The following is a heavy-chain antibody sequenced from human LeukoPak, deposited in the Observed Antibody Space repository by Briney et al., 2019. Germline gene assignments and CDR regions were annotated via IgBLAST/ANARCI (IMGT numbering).Heavy chain of an antibody. CDR2: IYYSGST. V-gene: IGHV4-59*01. Sequence: SETLSLTCTVSGGSISSYYWSWIRQPPGKGLEWIGYIYYSGSTNYHPSLKSRVTISVDTSKNQFSLKLSSVTAADTAVYYCARGNWSRRNFDYWGQGTLVTVSS. CDR3: ARGNWSRRNFDY. J-gene: IGHJ4*02. D-gene: IGHD1-20*01. CDR1: GGSISSYY.